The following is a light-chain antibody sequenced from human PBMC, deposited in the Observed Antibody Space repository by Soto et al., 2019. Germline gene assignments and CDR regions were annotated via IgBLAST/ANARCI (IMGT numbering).Light chain of an antibody. V-gene: IGLV1-47*01. Sequence: QSVLTQPPSASGIPGQRVTISCSGSSSNIGSNYVYWYHQLPGTAPKLLIYRNNQRPSGVPDRFSGSKSGTSASLAISGLRSEDEADYYCAAWDDSLSGVVFGGGTKLTVL. CDR1: SSNIGSNY. J-gene: IGLJ2*01. CDR3: AAWDDSLSGVV. CDR2: RNN.